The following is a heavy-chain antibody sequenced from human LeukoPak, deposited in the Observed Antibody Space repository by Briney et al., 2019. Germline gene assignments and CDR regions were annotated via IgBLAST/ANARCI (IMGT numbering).Heavy chain of an antibody. J-gene: IGHJ4*02. CDR3: ARRWSTSWTTFDY. Sequence: PSETLSLTCTVSGSFISSSSYYWAWIRQPAGKGLEWIVTIYYSGNTYYNPSFKSRATISVDTSKNQFYLKLNSVTDADTALYYCARRWSTSWTTFDYWGQGTLVTVSS. V-gene: IGHV4-39*01. CDR2: IYYSGNT. D-gene: IGHD6-13*01. CDR1: GSFISSSSYY.